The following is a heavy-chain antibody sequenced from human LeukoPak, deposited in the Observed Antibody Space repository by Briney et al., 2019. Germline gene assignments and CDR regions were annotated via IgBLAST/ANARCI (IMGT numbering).Heavy chain of an antibody. V-gene: IGHV4-34*01. Sequence: SETRSLTCAVYGGSFSGYYWSWIRQPPGKGLEWIGEINHSGSTNYNPTLKSRVTISVDTSKNQFSLKLSSVTAADTAVYYCARLMKAQLLKDPWGQGTLVTVSS. CDR3: ARLMKAQLLKDP. CDR1: GGSFSGYY. D-gene: IGHD2-2*01. CDR2: INHSGST. J-gene: IGHJ5*02.